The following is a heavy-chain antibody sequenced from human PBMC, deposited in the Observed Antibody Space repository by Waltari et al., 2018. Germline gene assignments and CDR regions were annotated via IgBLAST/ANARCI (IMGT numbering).Heavy chain of an antibody. J-gene: IGHJ4*02. CDR1: GFDFSNSD. V-gene: IGHV3-48*01. CDR2: ISGRTGVK. CDR3: TGGHHDY. Sequence: EVHLVESGGGLVQHGGSLRLSCAASGFDFSNSDMNWVRQAPGKGLEWISYISGRTGVKYHADSVKGRFTISRDIAKNSVQLQMNSLRAEDTALYYCTGGHHDYWGQGTLVTVSS.